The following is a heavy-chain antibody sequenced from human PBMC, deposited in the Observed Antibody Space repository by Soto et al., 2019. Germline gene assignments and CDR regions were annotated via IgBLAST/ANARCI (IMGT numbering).Heavy chain of an antibody. CDR2: ISGSGGST. Sequence: GGSLRLSCAASGITFSNYAMSWVRQAPGKGLEWVSAISGSGGSTYYADSVKGRFTISRDNSKNPLYLQMNSLRAEDTAVYYCAKEGSSRGGAFDIWGQGTMVTVSS. V-gene: IGHV3-23*01. J-gene: IGHJ3*02. CDR1: GITFSNYA. CDR3: AKEGSSRGGAFDI. D-gene: IGHD6-13*01.